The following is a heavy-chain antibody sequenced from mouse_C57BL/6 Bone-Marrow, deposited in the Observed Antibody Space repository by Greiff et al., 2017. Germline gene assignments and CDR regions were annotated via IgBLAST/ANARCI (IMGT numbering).Heavy chain of an antibody. D-gene: IGHD1-1*01. CDR1: GYTFTSYG. J-gene: IGHJ4*01. Sequence: VQLQQSGAELARPGASVKLSCHASGYTFTSYGLSWVKRRTGQGLLGIGMNLPNSGSTNYNAKFNNKATLTVDKSSSTAYMQLSSLTSEDSAVYYCARGLLLRFYVMDYWGQGTSVTVSS. CDR3: ARGLLLRFYVMDY. V-gene: IGHV1-81*01. CDR2: NLPNSGST.